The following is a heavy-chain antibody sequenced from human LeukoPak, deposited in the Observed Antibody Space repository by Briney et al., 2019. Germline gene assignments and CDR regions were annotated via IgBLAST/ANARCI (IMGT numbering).Heavy chain of an antibody. CDR3: ASSAGWPGFDN. J-gene: IGHJ4*02. CDR2: LFDSGNT. Sequence: SETLSLTCIVSGGSISSRIYYWDWIRQPPGKGLEWIGNLFDSGNTHYNPSLRSRLTMSVDTSKNQFSLKLSSVTAADTAVYYCASSAGWPGFDNWGQGTLITVSS. D-gene: IGHD6-19*01. CDR1: GGSISSRIYY. V-gene: IGHV4-39*01.